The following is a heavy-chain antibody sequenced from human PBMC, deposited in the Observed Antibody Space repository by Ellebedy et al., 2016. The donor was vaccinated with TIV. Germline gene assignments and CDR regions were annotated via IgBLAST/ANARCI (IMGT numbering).Heavy chain of an antibody. Sequence: AASVKVSCKTSGYTFSRHGLNWARQDPGQGLEWMGWINTDTVNQTYAPDFTGRFVFSLDTSVSTAYLESSSLKAEDTAMYFCVRDRRGAGPSQFGVDFWGQGTLVTVSS. J-gene: IGHJ4*02. CDR2: INTDTVNQ. CDR3: VRDRRGAGPSQFGVDF. V-gene: IGHV7-4-1*02. CDR1: GYTFSRHG. D-gene: IGHD3-10*01.